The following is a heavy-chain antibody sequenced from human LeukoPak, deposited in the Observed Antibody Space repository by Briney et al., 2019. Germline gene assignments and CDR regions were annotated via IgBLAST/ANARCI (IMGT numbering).Heavy chain of an antibody. D-gene: IGHD3-16*01. CDR3: ARKFSPYYDYVWGSYFFRFDY. CDR2: INHSGST. Sequence: PSETLSLTCAVYGGSFSGYYWSWIRQPPGKGLEWIGEINHSGSTNYNPSLKSRVTISVDTSKNQFSLKLSSVTAADTAVYYCARKFSPYYDYVWGSYFFRFDYWGQGTLVTVSS. J-gene: IGHJ4*02. V-gene: IGHV4-34*01. CDR1: GGSFSGYY.